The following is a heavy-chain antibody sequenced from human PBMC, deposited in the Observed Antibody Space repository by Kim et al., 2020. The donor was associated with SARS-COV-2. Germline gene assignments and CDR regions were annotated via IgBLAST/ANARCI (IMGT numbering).Heavy chain of an antibody. D-gene: IGHD3-10*01. J-gene: IGHJ5*02. V-gene: IGHV4-59*08. Sequence: SETLSLTCTVSGGSISSYYWSWIRQPPGKGLEWIGYIYYSGSTNYNPSLKSRVTISVDTSKNQFSLKLSSVTAADTAVYYCARHYYGSGSHWFDPWGQGTLVTVSS. CDR1: GGSISSYY. CDR3: ARHYYGSGSHWFDP. CDR2: IYYSGST.